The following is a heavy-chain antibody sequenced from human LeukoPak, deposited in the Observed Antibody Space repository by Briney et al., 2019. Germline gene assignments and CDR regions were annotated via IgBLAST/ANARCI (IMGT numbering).Heavy chain of an antibody. Sequence: SVKVSCKASGGTFSSYAISWVRQAPGQGLEWMGGIIPIFGTANYAQKFQGRVTITADESKSTAYMELSSLRSEDTAVYYCARAIYCGGDCYQYYFDYWGQGTLVTVSS. D-gene: IGHD2-21*01. CDR1: GGTFSSYA. CDR2: IIPIFGTA. CDR3: ARAIYCGGDCYQYYFDY. J-gene: IGHJ4*02. V-gene: IGHV1-69*01.